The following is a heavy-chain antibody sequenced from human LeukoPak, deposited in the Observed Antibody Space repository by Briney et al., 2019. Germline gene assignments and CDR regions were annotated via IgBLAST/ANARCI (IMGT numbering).Heavy chain of an antibody. CDR2: ISGSGGST. J-gene: IGHJ5*01. CDR1: GFTFSSYA. V-gene: IGHV3-23*01. Sequence: GGSLRLSCAAPGFTFSSYAMSWVRQAPGKGLEWVSAISGSGGSTYYADSVKGRFTISRDNSKNTLYLQVNSLRAEDTAVYYCAKDIVVVVAALDSWGQGTLVTVSS. D-gene: IGHD2-15*01. CDR3: AKDIVVVVAALDS.